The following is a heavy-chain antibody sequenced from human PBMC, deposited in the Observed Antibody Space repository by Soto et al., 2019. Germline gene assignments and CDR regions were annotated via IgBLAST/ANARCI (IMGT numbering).Heavy chain of an antibody. CDR2: IYYSGST. D-gene: IGHD3-3*01. V-gene: IGHV4-59*01. Sequence: SETLSLTGTVSGGSISSYYWSWIRQPPGKGLEWIGYIYYSGSTNYNPSLKSRVTISVDTSKNQFSLKLSSVTAADTAVYYCARDRPYYDFWSGYEVTHYYGMDVWGQGTTVTVSS. CDR3: ARDRPYYDFWSGYEVTHYYGMDV. CDR1: GGSISSYY. J-gene: IGHJ6*02.